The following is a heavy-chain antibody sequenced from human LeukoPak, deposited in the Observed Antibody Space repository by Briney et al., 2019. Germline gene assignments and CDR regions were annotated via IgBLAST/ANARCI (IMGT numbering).Heavy chain of an antibody. CDR2: IYTSGST. V-gene: IGHV4-4*07. J-gene: IGHJ4*02. CDR1: GVSLSSYY. D-gene: IGHD2-15*01. Sequence: PSGTLSLTCTVSGVSLSSYYWSWIRQPAGKGLEWIGRIYTSGSTNYNPSLKSRVTISVDKSKNQFSLKLSSVTAAGTAVYYCARVGGCSGGSCYLDYWGQGTLVTVSS. CDR3: ARVGGCSGGSCYLDY.